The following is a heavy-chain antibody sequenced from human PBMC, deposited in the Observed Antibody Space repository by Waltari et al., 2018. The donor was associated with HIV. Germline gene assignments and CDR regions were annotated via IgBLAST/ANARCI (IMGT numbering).Heavy chain of an antibody. J-gene: IGHJ5*02. D-gene: IGHD2-21*02. Sequence: QVHLQQWGAGLVKPPETLSLTCAVYVESFTDYSWNWIRQTPGKGLEWIGDINQTGDTNYNPSLKSRVIISVDTSKRQISLRLSSLTAADTAVYFCAGGTRVLRVNKCAVLKTAFRLDPWGQGTPVVVSS. V-gene: IGHV4-34*01. CDR2: INQTGDT. CDR1: VESFTDYS. CDR3: AGGTRVLRVNKCAVLKTAFRLDP.